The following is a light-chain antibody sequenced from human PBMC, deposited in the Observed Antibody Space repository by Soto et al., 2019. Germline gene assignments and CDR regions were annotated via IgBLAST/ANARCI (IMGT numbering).Light chain of an antibody. J-gene: IGKJ1*01. CDR2: GAS. CDR3: LQYNKWPRT. CDR1: QSPGNN. Sequence: EIVMTQSPATLTLSPGERATLSCRANQSPGNNIAWYQQKPGQAPRLLIYGASTGATGLPARFSGSGSGTEFTLSISSLQSEDFAVYYCLQYNKWPRTFGQGTKVEIK. V-gene: IGKV3-15*01.